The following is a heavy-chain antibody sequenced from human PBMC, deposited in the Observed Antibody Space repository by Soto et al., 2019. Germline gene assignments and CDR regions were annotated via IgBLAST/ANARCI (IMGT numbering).Heavy chain of an antibody. CDR3: ARLSPYYYDSSGYLDY. V-gene: IGHV1-46*01. D-gene: IGHD3-22*01. CDR2: INPSGGST. CDR1: GYTFTSYY. Sequence: ASVKVSCKXSGYTFTSYYMHWVRQAPGQGLEWMGIINPSGGSTSYAQKFQGRVTMTRDTSTSTVYMELSSLRSEDTAVYYCARLSPYYYDSSGYLDYWGQGTLVTVSS. J-gene: IGHJ4*02.